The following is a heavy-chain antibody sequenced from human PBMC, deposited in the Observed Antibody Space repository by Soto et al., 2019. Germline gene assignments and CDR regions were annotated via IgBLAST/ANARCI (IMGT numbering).Heavy chain of an antibody. CDR3: ARSTISGWSISWFDP. CDR2: IYYSGST. CDR1: GGSISSYY. Sequence: SETLSLTCTVSGGSISSYYWSWIRQPPGKGLEWIGYIYYSGSTNYNPSLQSRVTISVDTSKNQFSLKLSSVTAADTAVYYCARSTISGWSISWFDPWGQRTLVTVSS. J-gene: IGHJ5*02. D-gene: IGHD6-19*01. V-gene: IGHV4-59*01.